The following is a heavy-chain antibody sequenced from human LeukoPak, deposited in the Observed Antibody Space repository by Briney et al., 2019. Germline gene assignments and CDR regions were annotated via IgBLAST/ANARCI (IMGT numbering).Heavy chain of an antibody. CDR2: IYTGGTT. D-gene: IGHD6-19*01. CDR1: GFSLSSNY. J-gene: IGHJ4*02. Sequence: PGGSLRLSCAASGFSLSSNYMNWVRQAPGMGLDWVSAIYTGGTTYYADSVKGRFTISRDNSKNTLYLQMNSLRAEDSAVYFCARDKLGSGYSSDFDCWGQGTLVTVSS. V-gene: IGHV3-66*02. CDR3: ARDKLGSGYSSDFDC.